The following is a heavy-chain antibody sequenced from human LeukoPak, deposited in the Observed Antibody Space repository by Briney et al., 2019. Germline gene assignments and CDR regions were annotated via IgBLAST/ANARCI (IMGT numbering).Heavy chain of an antibody. D-gene: IGHD3-22*01. V-gene: IGHV3-30*02. CDR1: GFTFSSYG. Sequence: GGSLRLSCAASGFTFSSYGMHWVRQAPGKGLEWVAFIRYDGSNKYYADSVKGRFTISRDNSKNTLYLQMNSLRAEDTAVYYCARDGYSSGSSDAFDIWGQGTMVTVSS. CDR2: IRYDGSNK. CDR3: ARDGYSSGSSDAFDI. J-gene: IGHJ3*02.